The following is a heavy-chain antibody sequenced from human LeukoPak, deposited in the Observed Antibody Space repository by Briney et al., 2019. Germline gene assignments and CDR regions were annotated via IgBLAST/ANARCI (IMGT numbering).Heavy chain of an antibody. V-gene: IGHV1-18*01. J-gene: IGHJ4*02. CDR3: ARGSGYNYALDY. CDR2: INPYNDNT. CDR1: GYTFSTYG. D-gene: IGHD5-18*01. Sequence: GASVKVSCKASGYTFSTYGISWVRQAPGQGLEWMGWINPYNDNTNYAQNLQGRVAMTTDTSTNTAYLELRSLRSDDTAVYYCARGSGYNYALDYWGQGTLVTVSP.